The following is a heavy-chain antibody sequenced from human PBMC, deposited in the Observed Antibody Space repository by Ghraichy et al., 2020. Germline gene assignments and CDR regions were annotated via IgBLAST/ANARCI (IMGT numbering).Heavy chain of an antibody. CDR3: ARDAYCSTTWCYYYLDY. J-gene: IGHJ4*02. CDR2: ISSSSRYI. Sequence: GGSLRLSCAASGFTFSNYGMNWVRQAPGKGLEWVSSISSSSRYIYYADSVKGRFTISRDNAKNLLYLQMNSLRAEDTAVYYCARDAYCSTTWCYYYLDYWGQGTLFIVS. V-gene: IGHV3-21*01. D-gene: IGHD2-2*01. CDR1: GFTFSNYG.